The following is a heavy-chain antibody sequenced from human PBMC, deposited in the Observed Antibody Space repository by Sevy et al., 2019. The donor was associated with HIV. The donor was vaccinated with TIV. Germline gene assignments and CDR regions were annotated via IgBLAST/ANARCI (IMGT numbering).Heavy chain of an antibody. D-gene: IGHD6-13*01. CDR2: IWYDGSSK. Sequence: GGSLRLSCGASGFIFSTYGMHWVRQAPGKGLEWVALIWYDGSSKYYADSVQGRFTISRDNSKNTLDLQMNSLRAEDTAVYSCVSGASIVAAGIFAYWGQGTLVTVSS. CDR3: VSGASIVAAGIFAY. CDR1: GFIFSTYG. V-gene: IGHV3-33*08. J-gene: IGHJ4*02.